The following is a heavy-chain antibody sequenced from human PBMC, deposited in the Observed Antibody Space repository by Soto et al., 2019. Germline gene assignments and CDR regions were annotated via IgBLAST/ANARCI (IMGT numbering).Heavy chain of an antibody. J-gene: IGHJ4*02. CDR3: ARSIGGSSYYPPDY. CDR2: LANDGSYQ. V-gene: IGHV3-30*03. CDR1: GFTFSGYG. D-gene: IGHD2-15*01. Sequence: QVQLVESGGGVVQPGGPLRLSCAASGFTFSGYGMHWVRQPPGEGLEWVAILANDGSYQYYAESVKGRFTISRDNSKNLLYLQMDSLRPEDTAVYYCARSIGGSSYYPPDYWGQGTLVTVSS.